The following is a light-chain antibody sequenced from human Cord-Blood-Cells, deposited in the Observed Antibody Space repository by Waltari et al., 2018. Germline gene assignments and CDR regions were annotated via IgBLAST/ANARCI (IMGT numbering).Light chain of an antibody. J-gene: IGLJ1*01. CDR3: CSYAGSYTYV. V-gene: IGLV2-11*01. CDR1: SSDVGGYNY. CDR2: DGS. Sequence: QSALTQPRSVSGSPGQSVTISCTGTSSDVGGYNYVSWYQQHPGKAPKRRIYDGSKRPLGVPDRFSGSKSGSTASRTISGLQAEDEADYYCCSYAGSYTYVFGTGTKVTVL.